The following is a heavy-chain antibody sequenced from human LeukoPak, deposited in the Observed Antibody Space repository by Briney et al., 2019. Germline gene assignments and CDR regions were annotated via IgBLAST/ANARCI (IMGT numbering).Heavy chain of an antibody. CDR3: ARDSSAGGGNTFDY. Sequence: GGSLRLSCAASGFTFSRHWMHWVRQVQGKGLVWVSSISPDGGTTNYADSVKGRFTISRDNAKNTLYLQMNSLRGEDTAVYYCARDSSAGGGNTFDYWGQGTLVIVSS. J-gene: IGHJ4*02. V-gene: IGHV3-74*01. CDR1: GFTFSRHW. CDR2: ISPDGGTT. D-gene: IGHD3-16*01.